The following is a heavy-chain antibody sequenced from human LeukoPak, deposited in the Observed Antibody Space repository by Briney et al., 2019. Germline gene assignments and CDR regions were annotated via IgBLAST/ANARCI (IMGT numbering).Heavy chain of an antibody. CDR1: GFTFSSYA. D-gene: IGHD3-3*01. V-gene: IGHV3-23*01. Sequence: GGSLRLSCAASGFTFSSYAMSWVRQAPGKGLEWVSAISGSGGSTYYADSVKGRFTISRDNSKNTLYLQMNSLRAEDTAVYYCAKASPPYYDFWSGYQGPYYHYGMDVWGQGTTVTVSS. CDR3: AKASPPYYDFWSGYQGPYYHYGMDV. J-gene: IGHJ6*02. CDR2: ISGSGGST.